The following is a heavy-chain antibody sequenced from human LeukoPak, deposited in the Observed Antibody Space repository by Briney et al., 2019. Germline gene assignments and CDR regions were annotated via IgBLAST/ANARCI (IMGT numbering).Heavy chain of an antibody. D-gene: IGHD2-15*01. Sequence: ASVKVSFTASGYTFTSYYMHWVRQASGQGLEWMGIINPSGDSTSYAQKFQGRVTMTRDPSTSTVYMELSSLRSEDTAVYYWARSDRTHEGRLGYCIGGSCYSGFDYWGQGTLVTVSS. J-gene: IGHJ4*02. CDR1: GYTFTSYY. CDR3: ARSDRTHEGRLGYCIGGSCYSGFDY. CDR2: INPSGDST. V-gene: IGHV1-46*01.